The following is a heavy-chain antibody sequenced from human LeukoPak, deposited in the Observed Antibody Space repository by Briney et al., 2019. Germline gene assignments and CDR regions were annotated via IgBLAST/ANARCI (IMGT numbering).Heavy chain of an antibody. V-gene: IGHV1-8*03. CDR3: ARDKRAAGSYYYYYYMDV. D-gene: IGHD6-13*01. CDR2: MNPNTGNT. CDR1: GYTFNNYD. J-gene: IGHJ6*03. Sequence: ASVKVSCKASGYTFNNYDINWVRQATGQGLEWMGWMNPNTGNTGYAQKFQGRVSFTRNTSTSTAYMELSRLRSDDTAVYYCARDKRAAGSYYYYYYMDVWGKGTTVTVSS.